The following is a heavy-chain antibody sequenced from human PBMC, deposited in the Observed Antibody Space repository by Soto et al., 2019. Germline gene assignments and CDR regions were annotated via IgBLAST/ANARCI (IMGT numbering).Heavy chain of an antibody. Sequence: QVQLVESGGGVVQPGRSLRLSCAASGFTFSSYGMHWVRQAPGKGLEWEAVISYDGSNKYYADSVKGRFTISRDNSKNTLYLQMNSLRAEDTAVYYCAKVLGPSHIVVVTAIPDYYYGMDVWGQGTTVTVSS. CDR3: AKVLGPSHIVVVTAIPDYYYGMDV. D-gene: IGHD2-21*02. CDR2: ISYDGSNK. J-gene: IGHJ6*02. CDR1: GFTFSSYG. V-gene: IGHV3-30*18.